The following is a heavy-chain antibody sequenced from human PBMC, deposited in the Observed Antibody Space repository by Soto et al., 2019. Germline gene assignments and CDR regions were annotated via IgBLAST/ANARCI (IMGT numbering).Heavy chain of an antibody. D-gene: IGHD3-10*01. J-gene: IGHJ6*02. V-gene: IGHV1-18*01. CDR2: ISAYNGNT. CDR1: GYTFTSYG. Sequence: QVQLVQSGADVKKPGASVKVSCKASGYTFTSYGISWVRQAPGQGLEWMGWISAYNGNTNYAQKLQGRVTMTTDTSTSTAYMELRSLRSDDTAVYYCARAYGSGSYVVRYYYYYGMDVWGQGTTVTVSS. CDR3: ARAYGSGSYVVRYYYYYGMDV.